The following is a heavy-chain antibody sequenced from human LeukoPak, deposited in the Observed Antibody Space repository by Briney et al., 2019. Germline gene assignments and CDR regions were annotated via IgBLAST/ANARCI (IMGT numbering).Heavy chain of an antibody. Sequence: SETLSLTCTVSGGSISSYYWSWIRQPPGKGLEWIGYIYYSGSTNYNPSLKSRVTISVDTSKNQFSLKLSSVTAADTAVYYCARGGDWLTRGGGSGPYFDYWGQGTLVTVSS. D-gene: IGHD3-10*01. CDR1: GGSISSYY. V-gene: IGHV4-59*01. CDR2: IYYSGST. J-gene: IGHJ4*02. CDR3: ARGGDWLTRGGGSGPYFDY.